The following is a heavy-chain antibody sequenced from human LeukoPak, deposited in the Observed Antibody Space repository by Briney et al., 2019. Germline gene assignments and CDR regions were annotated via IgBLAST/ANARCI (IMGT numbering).Heavy chain of an antibody. CDR1: GFTFSNHW. V-gene: IGHV3-74*01. CDR2: ISRGASRT. CDR3: AKRLPHHFDS. Sequence: GGSLRLSCAASGFTFSNHWMHWVRQAPGKGLMWVSRISRGASRTDYADSVKGRFTISRDNSKNTLYLQMSSLRADDTAVYYCAKRLPHHFDSWGQGTLVTVSS. J-gene: IGHJ4*02.